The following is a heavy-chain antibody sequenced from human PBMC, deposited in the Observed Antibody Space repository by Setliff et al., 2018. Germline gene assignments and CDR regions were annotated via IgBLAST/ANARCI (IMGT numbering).Heavy chain of an antibody. CDR3: VREYSGGGLT. CDR2: ISVYNGNT. Sequence: ASVKVSCKASGYTLTSYGFSWVRQAPEQGLEWMGRISVYNGNTNYGQKYQGRVAMTTDTSTNTVYMELRSLRSDDTAVYFCVREYSGGGLTWGQGTMVTVSS. V-gene: IGHV1-18*01. J-gene: IGHJ3*01. CDR1: GYTLTSYG. D-gene: IGHD1-26*01.